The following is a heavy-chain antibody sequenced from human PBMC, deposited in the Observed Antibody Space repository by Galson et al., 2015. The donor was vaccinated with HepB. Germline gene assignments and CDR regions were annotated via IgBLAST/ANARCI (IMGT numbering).Heavy chain of an antibody. Sequence: LILSCAGSGFIFSNYGMHWVRQAPGKGLEGVAAIWYDGSNKFYGDSVKGRFTISRDNSKNTVFLEMKSLRVEDTSVYYCARAGREELDYDDSSGFMFHGMDVWGQGTTVSVSS. CDR3: ARAGREELDYDDSSGFMFHGMDV. D-gene: IGHD3-22*01. CDR1: GFIFSNYG. J-gene: IGHJ6*02. CDR2: IWYDGSNK. V-gene: IGHV3-33*01.